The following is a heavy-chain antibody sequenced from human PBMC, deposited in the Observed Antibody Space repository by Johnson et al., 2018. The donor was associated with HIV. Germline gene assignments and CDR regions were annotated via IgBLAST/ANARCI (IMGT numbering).Heavy chain of an antibody. CDR3: ANLGDYSGINGFDI. Sequence: VQLVESGGGLAKPAWSPRVSCAASGFTFSIYDMHWVRQATGKGLEWVSSIGTTGDTYYPDSVKGRFTISRDNSKNTLYLQMNSLRAEDTAVYYCANLGDYSGINGFDIWGQGTMVTVSS. D-gene: IGHD4-23*01. CDR2: IGTTGDT. V-gene: IGHV3-13*01. J-gene: IGHJ3*02. CDR1: GFTFSIYD.